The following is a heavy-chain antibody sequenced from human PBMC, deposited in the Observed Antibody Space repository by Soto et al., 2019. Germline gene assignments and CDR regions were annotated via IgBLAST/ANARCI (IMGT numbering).Heavy chain of an antibody. Sequence: QVQLVQSGAEVKKPGSSVRVSCKASGDAFSFYTINWVRQAPGLGLEWMGRINPILTMSNYAQKFQGRVTFTADKSTSTAYMVLSSRRSEDTAMYFCATSYGSGYRAFDYWGQGALVTVSS. J-gene: IGHJ4*02. CDR3: ATSYGSGYRAFDY. D-gene: IGHD3-10*01. CDR1: GDAFSFYT. CDR2: INPILTMS. V-gene: IGHV1-69*02.